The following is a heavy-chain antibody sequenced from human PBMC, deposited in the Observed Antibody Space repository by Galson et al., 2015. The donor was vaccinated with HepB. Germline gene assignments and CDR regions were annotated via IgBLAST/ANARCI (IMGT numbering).Heavy chain of an antibody. D-gene: IGHD2-2*01. J-gene: IGHJ6*03. V-gene: IGHV1-69*13. CDR1: GGTFSSYA. CDR2: IIPIFGTA. Sequence: SVKVSCKASGGTFSSYAISWVRQAPGQGLEWMGGIIPIFGTANYAQKFQGRVTITADESTSTAYMELSSLRSEDTAVYYCARGGLFRVCSSTSCPPFDYWGQGTLVTVSAGSGYPGQGDYYYYMDVWGKGTTVTVSS. CDR3: ARGGLFRVCSSTSCPPFDYWGQGTLVTVSAGSGYPGQGDYYYYMDV.